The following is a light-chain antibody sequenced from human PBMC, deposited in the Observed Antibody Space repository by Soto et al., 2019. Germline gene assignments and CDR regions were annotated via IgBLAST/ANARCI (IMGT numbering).Light chain of an antibody. Sequence: EIVMTQSPATMSVSPVSRATLSCRASQSVSNNLAWYQQKPGQAPRLLIYRASTRATDIPARFSGSGSGADFTLTISSLEPEDFAVYYCQQEVTFGQGTKVDIK. CDR2: RAS. V-gene: IGKV3-15*01. J-gene: IGKJ1*01. CDR1: QSVSNN. CDR3: QQEVT.